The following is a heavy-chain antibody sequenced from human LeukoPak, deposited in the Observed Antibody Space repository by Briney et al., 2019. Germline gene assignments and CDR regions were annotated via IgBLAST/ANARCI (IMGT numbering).Heavy chain of an antibody. CDR3: AKDRGTVRGVIIIPPGIFDY. CDR1: GFTFSSYW. V-gene: IGHV3-74*01. J-gene: IGHJ4*02. D-gene: IGHD3-10*01. Sequence: GGSLRLSCAASGFTFSSYWMHWVRQAPGKGLVWVSHIKSDGSSTNYADSVKGRFTISRDNSKNTLYLQMNSLRAEDTAVYYCAKDRGTVRGVIIIPPGIFDYWGQGTLVTVSS. CDR2: IKSDGSST.